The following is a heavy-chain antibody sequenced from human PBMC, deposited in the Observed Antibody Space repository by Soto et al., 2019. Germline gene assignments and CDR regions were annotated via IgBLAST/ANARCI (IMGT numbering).Heavy chain of an antibody. Sequence: QLGGSLRLSCAASGFTFDDYAMHWVRQAPGKGLEWVSGISWNSGSIGYADSVKGRFTISRDNAKNSLYLQMNSLRAEDTALYYCAKASDYVGVVATGYYFDYWGQGTLVTVSS. J-gene: IGHJ4*02. V-gene: IGHV3-9*01. CDR3: AKASDYVGVVATGYYFDY. CDR2: ISWNSGSI. CDR1: GFTFDDYA. D-gene: IGHD3-3*01.